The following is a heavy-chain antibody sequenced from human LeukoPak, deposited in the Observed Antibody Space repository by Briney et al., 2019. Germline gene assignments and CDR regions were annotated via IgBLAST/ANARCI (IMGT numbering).Heavy chain of an antibody. J-gene: IGHJ6*02. D-gene: IGHD6-13*01. Sequence: GGSLRLSCVASGFIFSRYGMHWVRQAPGKGLEYVSAISNSGGSTYYANSVKGRFTISRDNSKNTLYLQMGSLRGEDMAVYYCARGLITGAAGTYYYYGMDVWGQETTVTVSS. V-gene: IGHV3-64*01. CDR1: GFIFSRYG. CDR3: ARGLITGAAGTYYYYGMDV. CDR2: ISNSGGST.